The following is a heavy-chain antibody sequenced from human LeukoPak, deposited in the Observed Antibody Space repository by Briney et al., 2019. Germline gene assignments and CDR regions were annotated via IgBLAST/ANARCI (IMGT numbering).Heavy chain of an antibody. V-gene: IGHV3-23*01. CDR1: GFTFSSHG. CDR3: AKVLVGTTCFEY. D-gene: IGHD1-7*01. CDR2: ISGSGGST. J-gene: IGHJ4*02. Sequence: GGSLRLSCAASGFTFSSHGMSWVRQAPGKGLEWVSAISGSGGSTYYADSVKGRFTMSRDNSKNTLYLQMNGLRAEDTAVYYCAKVLVGTTCFEYWGQGTLVTVSS.